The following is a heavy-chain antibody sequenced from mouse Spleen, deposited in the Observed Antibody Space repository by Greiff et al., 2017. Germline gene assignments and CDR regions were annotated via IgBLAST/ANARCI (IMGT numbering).Heavy chain of an antibody. J-gene: IGHJ2*01. CDR1: GYSFTGYT. Sequence: EVQLVESGPELVKPGASMKISCKASGYSFTGYTMNWVKQSHGKNLEWIGLINPYNGGTSYNQKFKGKATLTADKSSSTAYMQLSSLTYEDSAVYYCAPWDGGFDYWGQGTTLTVSS. D-gene: IGHD4-1*01. CDR2: INPYNGGT. CDR3: APWDGGFDY. V-gene: IGHV1S135*01.